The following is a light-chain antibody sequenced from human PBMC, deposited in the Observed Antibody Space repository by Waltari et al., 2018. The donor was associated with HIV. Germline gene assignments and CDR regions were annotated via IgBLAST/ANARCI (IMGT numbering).Light chain of an antibody. CDR2: DVT. V-gene: IGLV2-14*03. CDR1: SSDVGGYKY. Sequence: QSDLTQPASVSGSPRQSITISSAGTSSDVGGYKYGSWFQQHPGKAPKLIIYDVTNRPPGVFNRFSGSKSGNTASLTISGLQAEDEADYYCTSYTNIRTWVFGGGTKLTVL. J-gene: IGLJ3*02. CDR3: TSYTNIRTWV.